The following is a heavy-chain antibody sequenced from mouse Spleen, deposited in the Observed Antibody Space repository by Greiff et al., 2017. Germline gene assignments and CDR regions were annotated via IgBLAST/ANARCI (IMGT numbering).Heavy chain of an antibody. CDR1: GYTFPGYW. J-gene: IGHJ4*01. D-gene: IGHD2-13*01. V-gene: IGHV1-9*01. CDR3: ASHYGDYENYAMDY. CDR2: ILPGSGST. Sequence: VQLQQSGAELMKPGASVKLSCKATGYTFPGYWIEWVKQRPGHGLEWIGEILPGSGSTNYNEKFKGKATFTADTSSNTAYRQLSSLTTEDSAIYYCASHYGDYENYAMDYWGQGTSVTVSS.